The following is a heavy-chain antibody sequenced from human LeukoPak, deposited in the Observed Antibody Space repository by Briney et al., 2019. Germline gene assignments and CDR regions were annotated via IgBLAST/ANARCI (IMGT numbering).Heavy chain of an antibody. D-gene: IGHD5-12*01. CDR2: IYHSGST. J-gene: IGHJ4*02. CDR3: ATNSGWRLDY. V-gene: IGHV4-30-2*01. CDR1: GGSINSGGYS. Sequence: SQTLSLTCAVSGGSINSGGYSWSWIRQPPGKGLEWIGYIYHSGSTYYNPSLKSRVTISVDRSKNQFSLKLSSVTAADTSVYYCATNSGWRLDYWGQGVLVTVSS.